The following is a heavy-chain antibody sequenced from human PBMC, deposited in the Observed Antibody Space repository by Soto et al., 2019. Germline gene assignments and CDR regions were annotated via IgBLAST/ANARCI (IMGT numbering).Heavy chain of an antibody. D-gene: IGHD6-13*01. CDR1: GFTFSSYA. J-gene: IGHJ6*02. CDR2: ISGSGGST. V-gene: IGHV3-23*01. Sequence: GGSLRLSCAASGFTFSSYAMSWVRQAPGKGLEWVSAISGSGGSTYYADSVKGRFTISRDNSKNTLYLQMNSLRAEDTAVYYCAKVLSYSSSWYGHLENYGMDVWGQGPTVTVSS. CDR3: AKVLSYSSSWYGHLENYGMDV.